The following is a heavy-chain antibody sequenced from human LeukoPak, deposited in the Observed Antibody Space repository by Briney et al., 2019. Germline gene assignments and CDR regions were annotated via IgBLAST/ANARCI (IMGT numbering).Heavy chain of an antibody. Sequence: ASVKVSCKASGYTFTGYYMHWVRQAPGQGLEWMGWINPNSGGTNYAQKLQGRVTMTTDTSTSTAYMELRSLRSDDTAVYYCAREYYDSSGYCYLDYWGQGTLVTVSS. CDR1: GYTFTGYY. D-gene: IGHD3-22*01. CDR2: INPNSGGT. V-gene: IGHV1-2*02. J-gene: IGHJ4*02. CDR3: AREYYDSSGYCYLDY.